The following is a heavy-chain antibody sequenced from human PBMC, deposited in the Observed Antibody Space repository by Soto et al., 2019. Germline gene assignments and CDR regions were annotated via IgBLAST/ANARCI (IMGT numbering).Heavy chain of an antibody. J-gene: IGHJ4*02. CDR1: GYIFIHYY. V-gene: IGHV1-46*01. D-gene: IGHD3-16*01. CDR2: INPTGGST. Sequence: QVQLVQSGAEVKKPGASVKVSCKASGYIFIHYYIPWVRQAPGQGLEWMAIINPTGGSTNYAQKFQGRVAVTSDTSTSTVSMELNSLGSDDTAVYFCARSLLQGAFWGQGTLVTVSS. CDR3: ARSLLQGAF.